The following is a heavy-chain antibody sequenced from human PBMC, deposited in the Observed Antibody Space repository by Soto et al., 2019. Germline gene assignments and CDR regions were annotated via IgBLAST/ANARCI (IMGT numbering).Heavy chain of an antibody. D-gene: IGHD3-3*01. J-gene: IGHJ4*02. CDR3: ARDVLRTTYYDFWSGHYPGY. Sequence: ASVKVSCKASGYTFTSYYMHWVRQAPGQGLEWMGIINPSGGSTSYAQKFQGRVTMTRDTSTSTVYMELSSLRSEDTAVYYCARDVLRTTYYDFWSGHYPGYWGQGTXVTVSS. CDR1: GYTFTSYY. CDR2: INPSGGST. V-gene: IGHV1-46*01.